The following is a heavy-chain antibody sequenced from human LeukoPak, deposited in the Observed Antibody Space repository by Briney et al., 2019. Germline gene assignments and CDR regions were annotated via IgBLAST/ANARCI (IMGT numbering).Heavy chain of an antibody. CDR2: TSWNSGNI. J-gene: IGHJ3*02. CDR1: GFTFDDYT. D-gene: IGHD5/OR15-5a*01. V-gene: IGHV3-9*01. CDR3: VKDLGGLRDAFDI. Sequence: PGGSLRLSCAASGFTFDDYTMHWVRQAPGKGLEWVSGTSWNSGNIGYADSVKGRFTISRDNAKNSLYLQMNSLRVEDTALYYCVKDLGGLRDAFDIWGQGTMVTVSS.